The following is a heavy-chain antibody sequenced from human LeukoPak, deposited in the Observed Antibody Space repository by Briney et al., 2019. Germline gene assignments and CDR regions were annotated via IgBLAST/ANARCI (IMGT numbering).Heavy chain of an antibody. D-gene: IGHD3-3*01. CDR1: GYTFSSYG. CDR3: ARGHSAIFGVVTSDY. CDR2: ISAHNGNT. V-gene: IGHV1-18*01. Sequence: ASVKVSCKASGYTFSSYGITWVRQAPGQGLEWMGWISAHNGNTNYAQNLQGRVPMTTDTSTRTAYMELRRLRSDDPAVYYCARGHSAIFGVVTSDYWGQGTLVTVSS. J-gene: IGHJ4*02.